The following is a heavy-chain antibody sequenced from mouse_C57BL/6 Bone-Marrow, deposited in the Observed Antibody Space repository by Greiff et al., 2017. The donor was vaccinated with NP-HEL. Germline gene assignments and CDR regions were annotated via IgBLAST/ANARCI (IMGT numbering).Heavy chain of an antibody. V-gene: IGHV1-4*01. J-gene: IGHJ3*01. CDR3: ASFFITTVVAEAY. D-gene: IGHD1-1*01. CDR1: GYTFTSYT. CDR2: INPSSGYT. Sequence: VQVVESGAELARPGASVKMSCKASGYTFTSYTMHWVKQRPGQGLEWIGYINPSSGYTKYNQKFKDKATLTADKSSSTAYMQLSSLTSEDSAVYYCASFFITTVVAEAYWGQGTLVTVSA.